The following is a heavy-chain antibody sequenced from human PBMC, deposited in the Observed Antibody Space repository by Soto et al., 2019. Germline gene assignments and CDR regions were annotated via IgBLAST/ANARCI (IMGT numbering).Heavy chain of an antibody. CDR1: GGSISSGGYY. Sequence: SETLSLTCTVSGGSISSGGYYWSWIRQHPGKGLEWIGYIYYSGSTYYNPSLKSRVTISVDTSKNQFSLKLSSETAADTAVYYCARGQRITMVRGVIHNWFDPWGQGTLVTVSS. CDR2: IYYSGST. CDR3: ARGQRITMVRGVIHNWFDP. V-gene: IGHV4-31*03. J-gene: IGHJ5*02. D-gene: IGHD3-10*01.